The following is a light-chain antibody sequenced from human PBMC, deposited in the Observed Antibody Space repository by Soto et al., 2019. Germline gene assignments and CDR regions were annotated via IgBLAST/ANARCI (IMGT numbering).Light chain of an antibody. CDR2: DVS. CDR3: SSYTSSSTLLYV. Sequence: QSALPQPASVSGSPGQSITISCTGTSSDVGGYNYVSWYQQHPGKAPKLMIYDVSNRPSGVSNRFSGSKSGNTASLTISGLQAEDEADYYCSSYTSSSTLLYVFRTGTKVTVL. J-gene: IGLJ1*01. CDR1: SSDVGGYNY. V-gene: IGLV2-14*01.